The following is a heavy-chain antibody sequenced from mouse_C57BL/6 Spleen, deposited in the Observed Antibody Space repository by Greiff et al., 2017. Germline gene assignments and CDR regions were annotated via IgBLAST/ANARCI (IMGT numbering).Heavy chain of an antibody. CDR1: GYTFSSYW. CDR3: ARSFYYGDY. CDR2: IDPSDSYT. J-gene: IGHJ2*01. D-gene: IGHD1-1*01. V-gene: IGHV1-50*01. Sequence: VQLQQPGAELVKPGASVKLSCKASGYTFSSYWMQWVKQRPGQGLEWIGEIDPSDSYTNYNQKFKGKATLTVDTSSSTAYVQLSSLTSEDNAVYYCARSFYYGDYWGQGTTLTVSS.